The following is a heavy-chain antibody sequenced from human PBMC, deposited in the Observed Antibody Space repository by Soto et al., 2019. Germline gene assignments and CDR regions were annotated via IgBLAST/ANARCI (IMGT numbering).Heavy chain of an antibody. V-gene: IGHV4-30-2*01. Sequence: QLQLQESGSGLVKSSQTLSLTCAVSGGSLSNGGFSWSWIRKAPGKGLEWIVYIYHTGNILYNPSLRSRVTLSVDLSKNQVSLNLTSVTAADTAVYYCARGQALSNYYYGMDVWGQGTTVTVSS. J-gene: IGHJ6*02. CDR2: IYHTGNI. D-gene: IGHD4-4*01. CDR3: ARGQALSNYYYGMDV. CDR1: GGSLSNGGFS.